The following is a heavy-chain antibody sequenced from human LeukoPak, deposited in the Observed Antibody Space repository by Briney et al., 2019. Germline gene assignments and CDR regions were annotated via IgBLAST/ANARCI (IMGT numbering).Heavy chain of an antibody. CDR1: GGSSSGYY. CDR3: ARGYYDRSGYYYFDY. J-gene: IGHJ4*02. V-gene: IGHV4-34*01. CDR2: INHTGNT. Sequence: SETLSLTCAVFGGSSSGYYWTWIRQPPGKALEWIGEINHTGNTNYNPSLKSRLTISVDTSKNHSSLNLTSMTAADTALYFCARGYYDRSGYYYFDYWGQGTLVTVSS. D-gene: IGHD3-22*01.